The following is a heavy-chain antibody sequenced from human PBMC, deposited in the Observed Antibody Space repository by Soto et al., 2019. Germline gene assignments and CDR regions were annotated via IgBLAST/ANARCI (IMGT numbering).Heavy chain of an antibody. J-gene: IGHJ6*02. CDR2: IWYDGSNK. CDR1: GFTFSSYG. V-gene: IGHV3-33*01. CDR3: ASTIVGATGSEYYYYGMDV. Sequence: GGSLRLSCAASGFTFSSYGMHWVRQAPGKGLEWVAVIWYDGSNKYYADSVKGRFTISRDNSKNTLYLQMNSLRAEDTAVYYCASTIVGATGSEYYYYGMDVWGQGTTVTVSS. D-gene: IGHD1-26*01.